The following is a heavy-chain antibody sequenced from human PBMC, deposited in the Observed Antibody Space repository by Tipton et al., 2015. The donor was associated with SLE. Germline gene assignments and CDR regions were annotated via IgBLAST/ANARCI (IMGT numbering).Heavy chain of an antibody. V-gene: IGHV4-39*07. D-gene: IGHD6-19*01. CDR3: ARDHGSGWDYHAFDI. Sequence: TLSLTCTVSGGSISSSSYYWGWIRQPPGKGLEWIGEINHSGSTNYNPSLKSRVTISVDTSKNQFSLKLSSVTPQDTAVYYCARDHGSGWDYHAFDIWGQGTMVTVSS. CDR2: INHSGST. J-gene: IGHJ3*02. CDR1: GGSISSSSYY.